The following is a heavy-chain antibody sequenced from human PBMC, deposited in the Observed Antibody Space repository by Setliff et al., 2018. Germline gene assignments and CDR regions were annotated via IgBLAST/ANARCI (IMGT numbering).Heavy chain of an antibody. Sequence: ASVKVSCKASGFTFTSSAVQWVRQARGQRLEWIGWIVVGSGNTNYAQKFQERVTITRDMSTSTAYMELSSLRSDDTAVYYCARVMGDYGGYFDCWGQGTLVTVSS. J-gene: IGHJ4*02. V-gene: IGHV1-58*01. CDR3: ARVMGDYGGYFDC. CDR1: GFTFTSSA. D-gene: IGHD3-16*01. CDR2: IVVGSGNT.